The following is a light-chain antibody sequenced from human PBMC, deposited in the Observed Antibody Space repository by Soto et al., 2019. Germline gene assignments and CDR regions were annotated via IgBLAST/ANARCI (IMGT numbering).Light chain of an antibody. CDR3: QQYGSSIT. Sequence: EIVLTQSPGTLSLSPGERATLSYRASQSVSSSYLAWYQQKPGQAPRLLIYGASGRATGIPDRFSGSGSGTDFTLTISRLEPEDFAVFYCQQYGSSITFGQGTRLEIK. CDR2: GAS. J-gene: IGKJ5*01. V-gene: IGKV3-20*01. CDR1: QSVSSSY.